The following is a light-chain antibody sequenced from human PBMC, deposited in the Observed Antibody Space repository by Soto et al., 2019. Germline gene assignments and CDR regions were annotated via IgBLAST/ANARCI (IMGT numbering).Light chain of an antibody. CDR1: EAIGSW. CDR3: RQAFSFPPA. Sequence: DIQMTQSPSSVSAFIGDRVTITCRASEAIGSWLAWYQQNPGRAPNLLIYAASDLQSGIPSRFSGSGSGTDFTLPISSLQPEDFAIYYCRQAFSFPPAFGQGTKLDI. CDR2: AAS. V-gene: IGKV1D-12*01. J-gene: IGKJ1*01.